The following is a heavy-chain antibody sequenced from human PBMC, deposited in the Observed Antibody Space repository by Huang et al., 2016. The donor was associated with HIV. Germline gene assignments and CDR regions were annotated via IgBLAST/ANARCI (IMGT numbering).Heavy chain of an antibody. CDR1: GGSFTGYY. J-gene: IGHJ4*02. CDR3: ASGPHSARTFDF. CDR2: IDHSGST. V-gene: IGHV4-34*01. D-gene: IGHD6-6*01. Sequence: QVQLQQWGAGLLKPSETLSLTCAVYGGSFTGYYWSWFRQPPGQGLEWIGEIDHSGSTNYNPSLKSRVTMSVDTSKNQVSLKLISGTAAVTAMYYCASGPHSARTFDFWGQGTLVTVSS.